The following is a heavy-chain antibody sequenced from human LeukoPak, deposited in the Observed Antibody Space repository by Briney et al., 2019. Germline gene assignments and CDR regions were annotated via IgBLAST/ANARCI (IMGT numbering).Heavy chain of an antibody. CDR3: ATDRTSIAALDYFDY. D-gene: IGHD6-6*01. V-gene: IGHV1-24*01. Sequence: ASVKVSCKVSGYTLTELSMHWVRQAPGKGLEWMGGFDPDDGETIYAQKFQGRVTMTEDTSTDTAYMELSSLRSEDTAVYYCATDRTSIAALDYFDYWGQGTLVTVSS. J-gene: IGHJ4*02. CDR2: FDPDDGET. CDR1: GYTLTELS.